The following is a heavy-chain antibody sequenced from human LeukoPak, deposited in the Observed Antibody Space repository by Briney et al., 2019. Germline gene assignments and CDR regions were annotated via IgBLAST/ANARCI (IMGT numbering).Heavy chain of an antibody. CDR3: ARGNGPGDFDY. CDR2: INHSGST. CDR1: GGSFSGYY. Sequence: SETLSLTCAVYGGSFSGYYWSWIRQPPGKGLEWIGEINHSGSTNYNPSLKSRVTISVDTSKNQFSLKLSSVTAADTAVYYCARGNGPGDFDYWGQGTLVTVSS. D-gene: IGHD4-17*01. V-gene: IGHV4-34*01. J-gene: IGHJ4*02.